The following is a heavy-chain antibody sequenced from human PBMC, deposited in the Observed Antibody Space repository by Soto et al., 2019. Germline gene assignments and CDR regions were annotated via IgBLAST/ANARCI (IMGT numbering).Heavy chain of an antibody. V-gene: IGHV1-69*02. CDR3: AGGGTLVRGYMDV. Sequence: QVQLVQSGAEVKKPGSSVKVSCKASGGTFSSYTISWVRQAPGQGLEWMGRIIPILGIANYAQKFQGRVTITADKSTSTAYMELSSLRSEDTAVYYCAGGGTLVRGYMDVWGKVTTVTVSS. CDR2: IIPILGIA. D-gene: IGHD3-10*01. J-gene: IGHJ6*03. CDR1: GGTFSSYT.